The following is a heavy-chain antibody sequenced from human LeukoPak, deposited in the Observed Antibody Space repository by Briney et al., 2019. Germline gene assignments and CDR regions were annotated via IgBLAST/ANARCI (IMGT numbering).Heavy chain of an antibody. Sequence: GASVKVSCKASGYTFTDFYMHWVRQAPGQGLEWMGWINPNSGGTNYAQKFQGRVTMTRDTSMSTAYMEVSRLRSDDTAVYYCARGGTYCSSSICPDYWGQGTMVTVSS. CDR2: INPNSGGT. J-gene: IGHJ4*02. D-gene: IGHD2-2*01. CDR1: GYTFTDFY. CDR3: ARGGTYCSSSICPDY. V-gene: IGHV1-2*02.